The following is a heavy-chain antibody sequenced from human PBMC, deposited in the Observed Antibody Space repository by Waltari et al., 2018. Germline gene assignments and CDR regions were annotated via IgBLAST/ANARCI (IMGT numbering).Heavy chain of an antibody. CDR1: GFTFRSYA. J-gene: IGHJ4*02. Sequence: EVQLLESGGNLVQPGGSLRLSCAASGFTFRSYAMNWVRQAPGKGLEWFSLITGSGDSTYYADSVKGRFTVSRDNSKNTLYLQMNSLRAEDTALYYCAKSRGSSYGTEYLDYWGQGTLVTVSS. CDR3: AKSRGSSYGTEYLDY. D-gene: IGHD3-3*01. CDR2: ITGSGDST. V-gene: IGHV3-23*01.